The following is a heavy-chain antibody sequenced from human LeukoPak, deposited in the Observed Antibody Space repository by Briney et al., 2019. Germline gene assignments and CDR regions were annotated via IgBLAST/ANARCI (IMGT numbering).Heavy chain of an antibody. D-gene: IGHD3-16*02. CDR1: GYTFTDNY. CDR2: INPNSGGT. CDR3: KRDRGSYRFDP. V-gene: IGHV1-2*02. J-gene: IGHJ5*02. Sequence: ASVKVSCKASGYTFTDNYMHWVRQAPGQGLEWMGWINPNSGGTKYALQFQGRVTMTRDTSISTAYLEPSRPRSADTVMYYCKRDRGSYRFDPWGQGTLVTVSS.